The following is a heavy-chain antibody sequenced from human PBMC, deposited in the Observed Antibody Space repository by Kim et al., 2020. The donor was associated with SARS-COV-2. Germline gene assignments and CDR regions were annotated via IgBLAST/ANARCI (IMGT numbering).Heavy chain of an antibody. CDR3: ARSQRRGYCSSTSCHPTMDV. CDR2: ISYDGSNK. Sequence: GGSLRLSCAASGFTFSSYAMHWVRQAPGKGLEWVAVISYDGSNKYYVDSVKGRFTISRDNSKNTLYLQMNSLRAEDTAVYYCARSQRRGYCSSTSCHPTMDVWGQGTTVTVSS. D-gene: IGHD2-2*01. CDR1: GFTFSSYA. J-gene: IGHJ6*02. V-gene: IGHV3-30*04.